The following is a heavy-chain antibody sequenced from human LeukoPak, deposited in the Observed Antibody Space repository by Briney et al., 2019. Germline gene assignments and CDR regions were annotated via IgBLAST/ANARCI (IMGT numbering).Heavy chain of an antibody. V-gene: IGHV3-23*01. CDR2: ISGSDDNT. CDR1: GFTFNNYA. Sequence: EVSLRLSCAASGFTFNNYAMSWVRQAPGKGLEWVSTISGSDDNTYYAEFVKGRFTISRDISKNTLYLQMNSLRADDTAVYYCANDFDYWGQGTLVTVSS. CDR3: ANDFDY. J-gene: IGHJ4*02.